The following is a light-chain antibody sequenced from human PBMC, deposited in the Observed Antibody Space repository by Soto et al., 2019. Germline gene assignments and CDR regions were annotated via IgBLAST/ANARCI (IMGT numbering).Light chain of an antibody. J-gene: IGLJ1*01. CDR1: SSDVGGYNF. CDR2: DIT. CDR3: ISYTNANTYV. Sequence: QSALTQPASVSGSPGQSITISCTGTSSDVGGYNFVSWYQHHPAKAPKLMIYDITYRPSGVSNRFSGSKSGNTAYLTISGLQAEDEADYYCISYTNANTYVFGTGTKVTVL. V-gene: IGLV2-14*03.